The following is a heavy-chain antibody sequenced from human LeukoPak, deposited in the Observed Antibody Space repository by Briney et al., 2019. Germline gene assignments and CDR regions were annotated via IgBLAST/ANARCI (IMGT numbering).Heavy chain of an antibody. V-gene: IGHV4-31*03. D-gene: IGHD2-2*01. CDR2: IYYSGST. CDR3: ARMYCSSTSCSGGVNWFDP. J-gene: IGHJ5*02. Sequence: PSETLSLTCTVSGGSISSGGYYWSWIRQHPGKGLEWIGYIYYSGSTYYNPSLKSRVTISVDMSKNQFSLKLSSVTAADTAVYYCARMYCSSTSCSGGVNWFDPWGQGTLVTVSS. CDR1: GGSISSGGYY.